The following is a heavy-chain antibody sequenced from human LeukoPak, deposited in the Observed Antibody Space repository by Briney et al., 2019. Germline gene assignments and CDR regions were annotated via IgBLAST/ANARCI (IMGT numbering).Heavy chain of an antibody. CDR3: ATKQWLAPPPDS. D-gene: IGHD6-19*01. CDR2: INTDGTVT. J-gene: IGHJ4*02. Sequence: SGGSLRLSCAASGFTFSKYWMLWVRQAPGKGLESVSRINTDGTVTTYADSVKGRFTVSRDNADNTMFLPMNSVRDEDTAVYYCATKQWLAPPPDSWGQGTPVTVSS. V-gene: IGHV3-74*01. CDR1: GFTFSKYW.